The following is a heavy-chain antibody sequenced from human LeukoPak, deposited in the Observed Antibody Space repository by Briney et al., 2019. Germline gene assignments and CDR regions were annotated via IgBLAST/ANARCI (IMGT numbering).Heavy chain of an antibody. D-gene: IGHD2-2*01. CDR3: AGPSSTVY. CDR2: ISSTSSYI. J-gene: IGHJ4*02. Sequence: GGSLTLFCAASGFTFSSYSMNWGRQAPGKGLEWVSSISSTSSYIYYADSVKGRFTISRDNVKNSLYLQMNSLRAEDTAVYYCAGPSSTVYWGRGTLVTVSS. V-gene: IGHV3-21*01. CDR1: GFTFSSYS.